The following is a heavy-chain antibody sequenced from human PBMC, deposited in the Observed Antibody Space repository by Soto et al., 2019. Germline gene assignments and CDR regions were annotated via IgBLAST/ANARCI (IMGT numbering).Heavy chain of an antibody. D-gene: IGHD3-22*01. V-gene: IGHV4-39*01. J-gene: IGHJ4*02. Sequence: SETLSLTCTVSGGSISRTTHYWGWIRQPPGKGLEWIGSIFYSGNTYYNTSLKSRATISVDASNKRFSLELSSVTVADTAVYYCARLRWDYYDSTGHYGPFDHWGRGTLVTVSS. CDR2: IFYSGNT. CDR1: GGSISRTTHY. CDR3: ARLRWDYYDSTGHYGPFDH.